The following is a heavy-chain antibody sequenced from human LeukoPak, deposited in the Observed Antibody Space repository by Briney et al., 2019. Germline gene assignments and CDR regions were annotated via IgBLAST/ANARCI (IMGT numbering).Heavy chain of an antibody. CDR1: GFTFSSYE. Sequence: GGSLRLSCAASGFTFSSYEMNWVRQAPGKGLEWVSYISSSGSTIYYADSVKGRFTISRDNAKNSLYLQMHRLRAEDTAVYYCAELGITTIGGVWGKGTTVTISS. V-gene: IGHV3-48*03. CDR3: AELGITTIGGV. J-gene: IGHJ6*04. CDR2: ISSSGSTI. D-gene: IGHD3-10*02.